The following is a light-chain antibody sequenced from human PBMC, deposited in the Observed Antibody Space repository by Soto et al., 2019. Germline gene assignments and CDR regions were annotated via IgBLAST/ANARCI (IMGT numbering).Light chain of an antibody. Sequence: QSALTQPPSASGSPGQSVTISCTGTSSDVGGYNYVSWYQKHQGKAPKLMIYEVSKRPSGVPDRFSGYKSGNTASLTVSGLQAEDEADYYCSSYAGSNNFGVFGGGTQLTVL. CDR1: SSDVGGYNY. CDR2: EVS. CDR3: SSYAGSNNFGV. V-gene: IGLV2-8*01. J-gene: IGLJ3*02.